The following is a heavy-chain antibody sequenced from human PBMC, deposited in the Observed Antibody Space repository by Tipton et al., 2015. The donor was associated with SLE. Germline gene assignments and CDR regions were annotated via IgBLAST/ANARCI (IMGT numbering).Heavy chain of an antibody. CDR2: INHSGTT. Sequence: TLSLTCAVYDGSFSGYCWSWIRQPPGKGLEWVGEINHSGTTNYDPSLKSRVTISVDTSKNQFSLKLSSVTAADTAVYYCARDPFRGLAVAASAYWGQGTLVTVSS. D-gene: IGHD6-19*01. CDR1: DGSFSGYC. V-gene: IGHV4-34*01. J-gene: IGHJ4*02. CDR3: ARDPFRGLAVAASAY.